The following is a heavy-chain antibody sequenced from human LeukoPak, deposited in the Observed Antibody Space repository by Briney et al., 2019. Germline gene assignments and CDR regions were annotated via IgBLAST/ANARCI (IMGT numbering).Heavy chain of an antibody. CDR2: ISYDGSNK. D-gene: IGHD4/OR15-4a*01. CDR1: GFTFSSYA. Sequence: SGGSLRLSCAASGFTFSSYAMHWVRQAPGKGLEGVAVISYDGSNKYYADSVKGRFTISRDNSKNTLYLQMNSLRAEDTAVYYCARDSSLGSLNNYYYYYMDVWGKGTTVTVSS. J-gene: IGHJ6*03. V-gene: IGHV3-30*04. CDR3: ARDSSLGSLNNYYYYYMDV.